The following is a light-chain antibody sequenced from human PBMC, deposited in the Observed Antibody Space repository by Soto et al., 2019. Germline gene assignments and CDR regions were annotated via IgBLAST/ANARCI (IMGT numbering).Light chain of an antibody. J-gene: IGKJ1*01. CDR1: QSISSK. V-gene: IGKV3-15*01. CDR3: QHYNDWRWT. Sequence: EIVMPQSPATLSVSPGEGATLSCRASQSISSKLAWYQQKPGQAPRLLIYAASTRATGVPARFSGSGSGTEFTLTISSLQSEDLAVYYCQHYNDWRWTFGQGTKMAIK. CDR2: AAS.